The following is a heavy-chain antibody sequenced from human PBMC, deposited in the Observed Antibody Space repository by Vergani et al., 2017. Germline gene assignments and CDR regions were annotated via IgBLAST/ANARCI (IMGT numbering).Heavy chain of an antibody. V-gene: IGHV2-70*01. CDR2: IDWNDNK. J-gene: IGHJ4*02. CDR3: ASIRRRGRSGYDIFDF. CDR1: GFSILTSEMC. Sequence: QVTLRESGPALVKPTQTLTLTCTFSGFSILTSEMCVSWIRQPPGKALEWLALIDWNDNKYFNTSLKTRLTISKDASKNQVVLTMTNMDPVDTATYYCASIRRRGRSGYDIFDFWGQGILVTVAS. D-gene: IGHD5-12*01.